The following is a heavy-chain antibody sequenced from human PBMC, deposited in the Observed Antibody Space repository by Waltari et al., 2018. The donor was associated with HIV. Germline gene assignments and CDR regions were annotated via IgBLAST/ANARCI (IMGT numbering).Heavy chain of an antibody. Sequence: EVQLLESGGGLVQPGGSLILSCAASGFTFSSYAMRWVGQAPGKGLEWVSAISGSGGSTYYADSVKGRFTISRENSKNTLYLQMNSLRAEDTAVYYCAKRSTTVTATRSFDPWGQGTLVTVSS. J-gene: IGHJ5*02. CDR1: GFTFSSYA. CDR2: ISGSGGST. V-gene: IGHV3-23*01. D-gene: IGHD4-4*01. CDR3: AKRSTTVTATRSFDP.